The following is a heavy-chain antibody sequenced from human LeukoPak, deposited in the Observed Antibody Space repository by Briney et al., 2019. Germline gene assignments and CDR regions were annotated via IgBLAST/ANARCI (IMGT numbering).Heavy chain of an antibody. CDR2: ISTSSSTI. V-gene: IGHV3-48*01. Sequence: GGSLRLSCAASGFTFSGYYMNWVRQAPGKGLEWVSYISTSSSTIYYADSVKGRFTISRDNAKNSLYLQMNSLRAEDTAVYYCAGISGWYGSVIDYWGQGALVTVSS. J-gene: IGHJ4*02. CDR1: GFTFSGYY. CDR3: AGISGWYGSVIDY. D-gene: IGHD6-19*01.